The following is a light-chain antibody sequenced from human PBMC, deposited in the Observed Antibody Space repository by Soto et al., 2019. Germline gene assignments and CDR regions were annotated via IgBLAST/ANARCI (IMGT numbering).Light chain of an antibody. J-gene: IGLJ1*01. CDR2: YDN. CDR3: AAWDDSLNGRV. CDR1: NSNIGRNT. Sequence: QLVLTQPPSASGTPGQRVTISCSGSNSNIGRNTVNWYQQLPGTAPKLLIYYDNLRPSGVPDRISGSKSGTSASLAISGLQSDDEADYYCAAWDDSLNGRVFGTGTKLTVL. V-gene: IGLV1-44*01.